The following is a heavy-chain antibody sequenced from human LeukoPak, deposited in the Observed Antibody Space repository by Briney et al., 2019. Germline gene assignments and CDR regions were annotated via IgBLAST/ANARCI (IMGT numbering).Heavy chain of an antibody. CDR1: GGSISSYY. D-gene: IGHD2-2*02. Sequence: SETLSLTCTVSGGSISSYYWSWIRQPAGKELEWIGRIYTSGSTNYNPSLKSRVTMSVDTSKNQFSLKLSSVTAADTAVYYCAREDIVVVPAAIILDYWGQGTLVTVSS. CDR3: AREDIVVVPAAIILDY. J-gene: IGHJ4*02. V-gene: IGHV4-4*07. CDR2: IYTSGST.